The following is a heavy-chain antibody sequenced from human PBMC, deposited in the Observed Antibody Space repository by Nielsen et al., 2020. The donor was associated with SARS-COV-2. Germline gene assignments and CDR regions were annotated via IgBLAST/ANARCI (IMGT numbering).Heavy chain of an antibody. J-gene: IGHJ4*02. V-gene: IGHV3-7*01. CDR1: GFTFSSYW. CDR2: INHDGSDS. D-gene: IGHD6-19*01. Sequence: GESLKISCAASGFTFSSYWMTWVRQAPGKGLEWLANINHDGSDSFYVDSVKGRFTISRDNAKNSLYLQMNSLRPEDTAVYYCASGPLAVAPDSWGQGTLVTVSS. CDR3: ASGPLAVAPDS.